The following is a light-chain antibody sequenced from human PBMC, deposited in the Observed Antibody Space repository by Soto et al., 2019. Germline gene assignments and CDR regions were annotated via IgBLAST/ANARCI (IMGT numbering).Light chain of an antibody. V-gene: IGKV1-39*01. CDR2: SAS. CDR3: QQSNSTPLT. J-gene: IGKJ4*01. Sequence: DIQMTQSPSSLAASVGDRVTITCRARQTISNFLNWYQQKPGKATKLLIYSASSLQSGVPARFSGSGSGTEFTLTISSLQPEDFATYYCQQSNSTPLTFGGGTKVEIK. CDR1: QTISNF.